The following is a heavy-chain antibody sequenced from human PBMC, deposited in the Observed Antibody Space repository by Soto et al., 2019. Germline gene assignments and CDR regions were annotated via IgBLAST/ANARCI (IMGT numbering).Heavy chain of an antibody. CDR3: ARLFNYDFWSGYYNSPNYYYGMDV. V-gene: IGHV5-51*01. CDR2: IYPGDSDT. D-gene: IGHD3-3*01. Sequence: PGESLKISCKGSGYSFTSYWIGWVRQMPRKGLEWMGIIYPGDSDTRYSPSFQGQVTISADKSISTAYLQWSSLKASDTAMYYCARLFNYDFWSGYYNSPNYYYGMDVWGQGTSVTVSS. CDR1: GYSFTSYW. J-gene: IGHJ6*02.